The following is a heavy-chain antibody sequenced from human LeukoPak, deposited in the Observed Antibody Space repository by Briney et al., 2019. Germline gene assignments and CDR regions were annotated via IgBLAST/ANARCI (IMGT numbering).Heavy chain of an antibody. J-gene: IGHJ1*01. Sequence: ASVKVSCKASGYTFSSYDINWVRQATGQGLEWMGWMNPNSGNTGYAQKFQGRLNMTRNTSISTAYMELSSLKSEDTAVYYCARRVGSGWPVQHWGQGTLVTVSS. D-gene: IGHD6-19*01. CDR1: GYTFSSYD. V-gene: IGHV1-8*01. CDR3: ARRVGSGWPVQH. CDR2: MNPNSGNT.